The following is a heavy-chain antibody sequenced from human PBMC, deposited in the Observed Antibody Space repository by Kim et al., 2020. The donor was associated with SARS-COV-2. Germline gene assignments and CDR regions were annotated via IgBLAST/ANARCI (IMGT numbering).Heavy chain of an antibody. Sequence: GGSLRLSCAASGFTFSSYWMHWVRQAPWKGLVWVSRINSDGSSTSYADSVKGRFTISRDNAKNTLYLQMNSLRAEDTAVYYCARQLNEVVVPAASPSKTFDIWGHGTMGTVSS. V-gene: IGHV3-74*01. CDR1: GFTFSSYW. J-gene: IGHJ3*02. CDR2: INSDGSST. CDR3: ARQLNEVVVPAASPSKTFDI. D-gene: IGHD2-2*01.